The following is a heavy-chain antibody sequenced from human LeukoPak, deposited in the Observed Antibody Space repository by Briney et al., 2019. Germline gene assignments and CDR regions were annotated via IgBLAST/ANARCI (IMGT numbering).Heavy chain of an antibody. D-gene: IGHD2-15*01. CDR3: ARDSDRYCSGGSCYQIDY. CDR1: GFTFSSYA. V-gene: IGHV3-30*04. Sequence: GGSLRLSCAASGFTFSSYAMHWVRQAPGKGLEWVAVISYDGSNKYYADSVKGRFTISRDNPKNTLYLQMNSLRAEDTAVYYCARDSDRYCSGGSCYQIDYWGQGTLVTVSS. J-gene: IGHJ4*02. CDR2: ISYDGSNK.